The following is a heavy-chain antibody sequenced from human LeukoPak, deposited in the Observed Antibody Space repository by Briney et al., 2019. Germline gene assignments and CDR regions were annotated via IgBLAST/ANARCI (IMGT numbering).Heavy chain of an antibody. V-gene: IGHV3-23*01. CDR1: GFTFSSYA. CDR2: ISGSGGST. CDR3: AKKVEVYHPYYYDSSGYFDY. Sequence: GGSLRLSCAASGFTFSSYAMSWVRQAPGKGLEWVSAISGSGGSTYYADSVKGRFTISRDNSKNTLYLQMNSLRAEDTAVYYCAKKVEVYHPYYYDSSGYFDYWGQGTLVTVSS. D-gene: IGHD3-22*01. J-gene: IGHJ4*02.